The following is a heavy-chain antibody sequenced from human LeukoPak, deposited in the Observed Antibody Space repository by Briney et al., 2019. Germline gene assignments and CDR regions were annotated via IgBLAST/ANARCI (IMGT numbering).Heavy chain of an antibody. CDR2: IFPSGGEI. CDR3: AKSRPPGYDY. Sequence: HPGGSLRLSCAASGFTFSTFAMIWVRQPPGKGLEWVSSIFPSGGEIHYADSVRGRFTISRDNSKSTLSLQMNSLRAEDTAIYYCAKSRPPGYDYWGQGTLVTVSS. CDR1: GFTFSTFA. V-gene: IGHV3-23*01. D-gene: IGHD2-2*01. J-gene: IGHJ4*02.